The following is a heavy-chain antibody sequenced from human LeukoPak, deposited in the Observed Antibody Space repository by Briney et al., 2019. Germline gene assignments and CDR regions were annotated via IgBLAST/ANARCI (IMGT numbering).Heavy chain of an antibody. CDR2: ISGSGGST. V-gene: IGHV3-23*01. CDR3: AKASTRGDCGGDWCGYFQH. Sequence: GGSLRLSCAASGFTFSSYAMSWVRQAPGKGLEWVSAISGSGGSTYYADSVKGRFTISRDNSKNALYLQMNSLRAEDTAVYYCAKASTRGDCGGDWCGYFQHWGQGTLVTVSS. CDR1: GFTFSSYA. D-gene: IGHD2-21*02. J-gene: IGHJ1*01.